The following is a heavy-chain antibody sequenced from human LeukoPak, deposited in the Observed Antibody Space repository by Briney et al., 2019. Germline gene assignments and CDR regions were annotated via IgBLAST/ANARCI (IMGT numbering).Heavy chain of an antibody. CDR2: ISSSSSYI. Sequence: GGSLRLSCAASGFTFSSYSMNWVRQAPGKGLEWVSSISSSSSYIYYADSVKGRFTISRDNAKNSLYLQMNSLRAEDTAVYYCARGGSSRGVVPAADYYYYYMDVWGKGTTVTVSS. CDR3: ARGGSSRGVVPAADYYYYYMDV. J-gene: IGHJ6*03. D-gene: IGHD2-2*01. CDR1: GFTFSSYS. V-gene: IGHV3-21*01.